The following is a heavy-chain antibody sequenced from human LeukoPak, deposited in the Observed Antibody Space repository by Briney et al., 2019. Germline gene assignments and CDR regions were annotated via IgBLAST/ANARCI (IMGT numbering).Heavy chain of an antibody. D-gene: IGHD1-26*01. CDR2: IYHSGST. CDR3: ARGPPSGSYPGAHWFDP. J-gene: IGHJ5*02. CDR1: GYSISSGYY. Sequence: KSSETLSLTCTVSGYSISSGYYWGWIRQPPGKGLEWIGSIYHSGSTYYNPSLKSRVTISVDTSKNQFSLKLSSVTAADTAMYYCARGPPSGSYPGAHWFDPWGQGTLVTVSS. V-gene: IGHV4-38-2*02.